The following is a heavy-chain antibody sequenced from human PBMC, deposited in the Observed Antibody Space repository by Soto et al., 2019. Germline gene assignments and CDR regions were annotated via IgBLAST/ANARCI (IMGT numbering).Heavy chain of an antibody. J-gene: IGHJ4*02. V-gene: IGHV4-61*01. Sequence: SETLSLTCSVSGGSVSSDSYYWSWIRQPPGAGLEWIGYIYFSGTTNYNPSLESRVTILVDSSKNQFSLKLSSVTAADTAVYYCARSPDSGAYVDYRGQGTLVTVSS. CDR2: IYFSGTT. CDR1: GGSVSSDSYY. CDR3: ARSPDSGAYVDY. D-gene: IGHD4-17*01.